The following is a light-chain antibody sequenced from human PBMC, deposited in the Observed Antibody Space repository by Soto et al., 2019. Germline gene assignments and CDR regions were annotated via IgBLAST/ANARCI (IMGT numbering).Light chain of an antibody. CDR3: QQYNDWPPIT. Sequence: EIVLAQSPATLSVSPGERVTIYCRATQTIGNKLAWYLQKPGQAPRLLIYDASTRAAVIPARFSGSGSGTEFTLTISSLQSEAFAVYYCQQYNDWPPITFGQGTRLEIK. V-gene: IGKV3-15*01. CDR2: DAS. J-gene: IGKJ5*01. CDR1: QTIGNK.